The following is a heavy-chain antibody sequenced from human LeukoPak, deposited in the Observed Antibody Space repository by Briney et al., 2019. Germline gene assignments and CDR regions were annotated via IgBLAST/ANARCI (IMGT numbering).Heavy chain of an antibody. Sequence: ASVKVSCKASGYTFTSYGISWVRQAPGQGLEWIGWISAYNGNTNYAQKLQGRVTMTTDTSTSTAYMELRSLRSDDTAVYYCARAGGSRVHYYYYYGMDVWGQGTTVTVSS. CDR2: ISAYNGNT. V-gene: IGHV1-18*01. D-gene: IGHD1-26*01. J-gene: IGHJ6*02. CDR1: GYTFTSYG. CDR3: ARAGGSRVHYYYYYGMDV.